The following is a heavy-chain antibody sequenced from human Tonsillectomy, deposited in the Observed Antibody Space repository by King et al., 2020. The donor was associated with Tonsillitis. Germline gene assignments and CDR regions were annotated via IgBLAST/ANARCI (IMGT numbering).Heavy chain of an antibody. V-gene: IGHV3-48*01. CDR2: IISSSITI. J-gene: IGHJ4*02. D-gene: IGHD5-12*01. CDR3: ARAYSGYDFGY. Sequence: VQLVESGGGLVQPGGSLRLSCAASGFTFSTYSMNWVRQAPGKGLEWVSYIISSSITIYYEDSVKGLFTISRDNAKNSLYLQMNSLRADDTAVYYCARAYSGYDFGYWGQGTLVTVSS. CDR1: GFTFSTYS.